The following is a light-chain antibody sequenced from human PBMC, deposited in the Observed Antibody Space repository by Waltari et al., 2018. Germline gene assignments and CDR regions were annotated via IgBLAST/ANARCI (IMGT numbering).Light chain of an antibody. CDR2: GAS. CDR1: QSVNSDY. Sequence: EFVLTQSPGTLSLSPGERATLSCRASQSVNSDYLAWYQQQPGQAPRLLIYGASTRATGIPDRFSGSGAGTDFTLTISRLEPEDFAVYYCQLYEESPPKYTFGQGTNLEIK. CDR3: QLYEESPPKYT. V-gene: IGKV3-20*01. J-gene: IGKJ2*01.